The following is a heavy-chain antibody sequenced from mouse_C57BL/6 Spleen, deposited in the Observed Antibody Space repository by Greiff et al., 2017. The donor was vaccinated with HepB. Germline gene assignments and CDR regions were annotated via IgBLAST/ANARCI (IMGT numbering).Heavy chain of an antibody. CDR1: GYTFTTYP. J-gene: IGHJ2*01. Sequence: VQLQQSGAELVKPGASVKMSCKASGYTFTTYPIEWIKQNHGKSLEWIGNFHPYNDDTKYNEKSKGKATLTVETSSSTVYLEPSRLTSGVSAFYYFASEGYGYDPGYFDYWGQGTTLTVSS. D-gene: IGHD2-2*01. CDR2: FHPYNDDT. CDR3: ASEGYGYDPGYFDY. V-gene: IGHV1-47*01.